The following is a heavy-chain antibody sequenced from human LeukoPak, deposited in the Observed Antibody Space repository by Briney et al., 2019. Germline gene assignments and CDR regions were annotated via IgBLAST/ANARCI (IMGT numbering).Heavy chain of an antibody. CDR1: GFGFDRYS. V-gene: IGHV3-23*05. CDR3: AKGSSVLPNALDL. D-gene: IGHD4/OR15-4a*01. CDR2: ISYSGTSP. Sequence: GGSLRLSCAASGFGFDRYSMTWVRQAPGKGLEWVSAISYSGTSPYYGYSVKGRFTISRDNSKNTVYLQMNSLRDEDTALYYCAKGSSVLPNALDLWGQGTMVTVSS. J-gene: IGHJ3*01.